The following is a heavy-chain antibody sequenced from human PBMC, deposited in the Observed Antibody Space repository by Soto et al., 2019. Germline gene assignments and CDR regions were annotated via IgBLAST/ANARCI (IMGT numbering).Heavy chain of an antibody. CDR2: IYYSGST. J-gene: IGHJ5*02. CDR3: ARAAAGIPGWFDP. V-gene: IGHV4-59*01. CDR1: GGSISSYY. D-gene: IGHD6-13*01. Sequence: PSETLSLTCTVSGGSISSYYWSWIRQPPGKGLEWIGYIYYSGSTNYNPSLKSRVTISVDTSKNQFSLKLSSVTAADTAVYYCARAAAGIPGWFDPWGQGTLVTVSS.